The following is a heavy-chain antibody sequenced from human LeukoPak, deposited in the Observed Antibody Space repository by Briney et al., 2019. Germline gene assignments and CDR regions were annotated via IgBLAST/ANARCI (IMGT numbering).Heavy chain of an antibody. V-gene: IGHV5-51*01. Sequence: KNGESLKISCKGSGYSFTSYWIGWVRQMPGKGLEWMGIIYPGDSDTRYSPSFQGQVTISADKSISTAYLQWSSLKASDTAMYYCARLQSPSITIFGVVMYNWFDPWGQGTLVTVSS. CDR3: ARLQSPSITIFGVVMYNWFDP. CDR2: IYPGDSDT. D-gene: IGHD3-3*01. CDR1: GYSFTSYW. J-gene: IGHJ5*02.